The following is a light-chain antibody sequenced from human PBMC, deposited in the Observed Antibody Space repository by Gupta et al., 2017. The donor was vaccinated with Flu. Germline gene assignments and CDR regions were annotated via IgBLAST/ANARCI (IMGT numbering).Light chain of an antibody. J-gene: IGLJ3*02. V-gene: IGLV6-57*03. Sequence: NFMLTQPHSVSESPGKTVTISCTRDSGRIAANYVQWFQQRPGSAPTLLIFDDDLSPSGVPARFSGSIECSSTSAPPTISGLAAEADDYYHCQSSDGDYLVFGGGTKLTVL. CDR1: SGRIAANY. CDR3: QSSDGDYLV. CDR2: DDD.